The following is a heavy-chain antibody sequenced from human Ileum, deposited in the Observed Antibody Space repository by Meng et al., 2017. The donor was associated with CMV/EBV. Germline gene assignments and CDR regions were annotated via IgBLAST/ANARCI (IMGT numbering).Heavy chain of an antibody. J-gene: IGHJ3*02. CDR3: AKTTSWFRMANDDFDM. V-gene: IGHV3-7*01. D-gene: IGHD1-14*01. CDR1: GFTFSSYW. CDR2: IKEDGSMK. Sequence: GESLKISCAASGFTFSSYWMNWVRQAPGKGLEWVANIKEDGSMKYYVGSVKGRFTISRDNAKNSLYLQMNSLRAEDTAVYYCAKTTSWFRMANDDFDMWGQGTMVTVSS.